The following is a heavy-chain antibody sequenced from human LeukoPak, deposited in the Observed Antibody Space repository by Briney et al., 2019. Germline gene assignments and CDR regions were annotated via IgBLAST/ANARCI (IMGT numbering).Heavy chain of an antibody. J-gene: IGHJ4*02. CDR1: GYSFITCW. CDR2: IYPSDSDT. V-gene: IGHV5-51*01. Sequence: ESLMIFCWGAGYSFITCWFYWGWQMQGPGLEWMGIIYPSDSDTRYSPSLQGQVSISADKSISTAYLQWSSLKASDTAMYYCARGGTYLGHWGQGTLVTVSS. CDR3: ARGGTYLGH. D-gene: IGHD1-26*01.